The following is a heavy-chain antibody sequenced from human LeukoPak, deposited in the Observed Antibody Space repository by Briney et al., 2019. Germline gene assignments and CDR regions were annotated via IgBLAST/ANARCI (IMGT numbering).Heavy chain of an antibody. Sequence: SETLSLTCTVSGGSISTTSYFWTWIRQPAGKGPEWIGRINSIGTTNYNYNPSLRSRVTMSVDTSKSQFSLKVTSVTAADTAVYYCARYRLGYLDYWGQGTLVTVSS. CDR3: ARYRLGYLDY. V-gene: IGHV4-61*02. CDR2: INSIGTT. CDR1: GGSISTTSYF. J-gene: IGHJ4*02. D-gene: IGHD5-12*01.